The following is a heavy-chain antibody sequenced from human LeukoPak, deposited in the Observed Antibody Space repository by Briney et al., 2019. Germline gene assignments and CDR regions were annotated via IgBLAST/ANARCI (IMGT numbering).Heavy chain of an antibody. Sequence: PGGSLRLSCAASGFSFSSYGMHWVRQAPGKGLEWVAFIRYDGSNKYYADSVKGRFTISRDNSKNTLYLQMNSLRAEDTAVYYCAKRTFYDYYDSSGYYYWDYWGQGTLVTVSS. V-gene: IGHV3-30*02. J-gene: IGHJ4*02. CDR3: AKRTFYDYYDSSGYYYWDY. CDR2: IRYDGSNK. CDR1: GFSFSSYG. D-gene: IGHD3-22*01.